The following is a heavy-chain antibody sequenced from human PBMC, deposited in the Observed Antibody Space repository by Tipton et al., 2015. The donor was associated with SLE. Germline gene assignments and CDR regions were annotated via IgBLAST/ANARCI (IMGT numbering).Heavy chain of an antibody. CDR1: GGSISSYY. J-gene: IGHJ4*02. D-gene: IGHD7-27*01. V-gene: IGHV4-59*12. CDR2: IYYSGST. CDR3: ARETGTGETRSYYFDY. Sequence: TLSLTCTVSGGSISSYYWSWIRQPPGKGLEWIGYIYYSGSTYYNPSLKSRVTISVDTSKNQFSLKLSSVTAADTAVYYCARETGTGETRSYYFDYWGQGTLVTVSS.